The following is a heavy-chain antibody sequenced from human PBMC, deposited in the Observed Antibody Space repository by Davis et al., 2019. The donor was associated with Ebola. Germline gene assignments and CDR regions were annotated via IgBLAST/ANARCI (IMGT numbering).Heavy chain of an antibody. J-gene: IGHJ4*02. CDR3: ARDSLPTNYFDY. CDR1: GFTFSSYS. CDR2: ISSSSRYI. D-gene: IGHD1-14*01. Sequence: GESLKISCAASGFTFSSYSMNWVRQAPGKGLEWVSSISSSSRYIYYADSVKGRFTLSRDNAKNSLYLQMNSLRAEDTAVYYCARDSLPTNYFDYWGQGTLVTVSS. V-gene: IGHV3-21*01.